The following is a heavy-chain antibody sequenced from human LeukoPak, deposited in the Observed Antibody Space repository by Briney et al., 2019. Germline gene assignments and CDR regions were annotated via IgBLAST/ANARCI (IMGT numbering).Heavy chain of an antibody. CDR1: GGSISSYY. Sequence: PSETLSLTCTVSGGSISSYYWSWIRQPPGKGLEWIGYIYYSGSTNYNPSLKSRVTVSVDTSKNQFSLKLSSVTAADTAVYYCAREYPLTYYFDYWGQGTLVTVSS. CDR2: IYYSGST. D-gene: IGHD2-2*02. CDR3: AREYPLTYYFDY. V-gene: IGHV4-59*01. J-gene: IGHJ4*02.